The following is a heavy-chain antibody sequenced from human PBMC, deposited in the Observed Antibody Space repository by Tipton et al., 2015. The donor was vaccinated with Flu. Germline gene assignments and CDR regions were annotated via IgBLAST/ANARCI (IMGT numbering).Heavy chain of an antibody. CDR2: ISHTGNT. CDR3: ARERRGGWPFYDAFDF. Sequence: LRLSCAVYGGSFSGYDWSWIRQPPGEGLEWIGEISHTGNTNYNPSLKSRVAILVDTSKNQFSLKVSSVTAADTAVYYCARERRGGWPFYDAFDFWGQGTMVTVSS. V-gene: IGHV4-34*01. D-gene: IGHD6-19*01. CDR1: GGSFSGYD. J-gene: IGHJ3*01.